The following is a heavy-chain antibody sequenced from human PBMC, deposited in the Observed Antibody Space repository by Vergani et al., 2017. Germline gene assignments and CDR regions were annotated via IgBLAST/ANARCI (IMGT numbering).Heavy chain of an antibody. J-gene: IGHJ4*02. CDR2: IIPIFGTA. D-gene: IGHD3-22*01. CDR3: AVDYYDSSGYPSFFDY. CDR1: GGTFSSYA. Sequence: QVQLVQSGAEVKKPGSSVKVSCKASGGTFSSYAISWVRQAPGQGLEWMGRIIPIFGTANYALKFQGRVTITADESTSTAYMELSSLRSEDTAVYYCAVDYYDSSGYPSFFDYWGQGTLVTVSS. V-gene: IGHV1-69*13.